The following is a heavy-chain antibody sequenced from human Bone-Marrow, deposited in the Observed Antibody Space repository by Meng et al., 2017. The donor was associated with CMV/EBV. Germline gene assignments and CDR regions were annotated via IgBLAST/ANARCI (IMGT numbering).Heavy chain of an antibody. CDR3: ARGEHCSSTSCYPHYYGMDV. J-gene: IGHJ6*02. Sequence: GESLKISCAASGFTFSSYWMHWVRPAPGKGLVWVSRINSDGSSTSYADSVKGRFTISRDNAKNTLYLQMNSLRAEDTAVYYCARGEHCSSTSCYPHYYGMDVWGQGTTVTVSS. V-gene: IGHV3-74*01. CDR1: GFTFSSYW. D-gene: IGHD2-2*01. CDR2: INSDGSST.